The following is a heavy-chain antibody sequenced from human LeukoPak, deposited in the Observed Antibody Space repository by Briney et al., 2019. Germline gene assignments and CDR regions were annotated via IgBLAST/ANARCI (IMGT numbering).Heavy chain of an antibody. Sequence: GGSLRLSCAASGFTLSSYSMNWVRQAPGKGLEWVSSISSSSDYIYYANSVKGRFTISRDNAKDSLYLQMNSLRAEDTAVYYCARVDCSSTSCYYYYYGMDVWGQGTTVTVSS. CDR3: ARVDCSSTSCYYYYYGMDV. D-gene: IGHD2-2*01. CDR1: GFTLSSYS. V-gene: IGHV3-21*01. CDR2: ISSSSDYI. J-gene: IGHJ6*02.